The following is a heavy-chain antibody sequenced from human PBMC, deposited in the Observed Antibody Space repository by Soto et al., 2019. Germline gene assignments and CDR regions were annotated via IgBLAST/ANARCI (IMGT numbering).Heavy chain of an antibody. J-gene: IGHJ4*02. V-gene: IGHV3-7*03. CDR2: INQGGGEI. Sequence: GGSLRLSCAASGLPYSNFSMMWVRQAPGKGLECVSDINQGGGEIDYVDSVKGRFTISRDNSKNTVYLQMTDLRADDTAVYYCENYDICKDGLWLMDLWGQGTQVTVSS. CDR3: ENYDICKDGLWLMDL. D-gene: IGHD2-21*01. CDR1: GLPYSNFS.